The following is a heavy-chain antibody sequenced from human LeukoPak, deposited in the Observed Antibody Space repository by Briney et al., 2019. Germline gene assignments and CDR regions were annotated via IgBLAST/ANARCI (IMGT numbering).Heavy chain of an antibody. CDR2: INPNSGGT. V-gene: IGHV1-2*02. CDR1: GYTFTGYY. J-gene: IGHJ4*02. Sequence: DSVTVSCKASGYTFTGYYMHWVRQAPGQGLEWMGWINPNSGGTNYAQKFQGRVTIPSHTSISTAYMELSRLRSDDTAVYYCARDLEYYYDSSGYYYSDWGQGTLVTVSS. D-gene: IGHD3-22*01. CDR3: ARDLEYYYDSSGYYYSD.